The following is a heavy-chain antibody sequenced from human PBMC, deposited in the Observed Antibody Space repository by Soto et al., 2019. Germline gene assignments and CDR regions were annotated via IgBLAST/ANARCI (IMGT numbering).Heavy chain of an antibody. Sequence: WVXQMPWKGLECMGIIFPLDSDTRYSPSFQGQVTISADKSISTAYLQWSSLKAADTAMYYCARDYSGYCSGGSCPLDYWGQGTLVTVSS. J-gene: IGHJ4*02. V-gene: IGHV5-51*01. CDR2: IFPLDSDT. CDR3: ARDYSGYCSGGSCPLDY. D-gene: IGHD2-15*01.